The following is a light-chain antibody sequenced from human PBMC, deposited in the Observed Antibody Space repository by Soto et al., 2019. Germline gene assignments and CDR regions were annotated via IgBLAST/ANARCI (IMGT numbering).Light chain of an antibody. J-gene: IGKJ1*01. Sequence: DIQMTQSPSTLSASVGDRVTITCRASQMIYTWLAWYQQKPGKAPKLLIYEASSLDVGVPSRFSGSGSGTEFTLTISSLQPDDFATYYCQQYNTFWTFDQGTKVDMK. CDR1: QMIYTW. CDR2: EAS. CDR3: QQYNTFWT. V-gene: IGKV1-5*03.